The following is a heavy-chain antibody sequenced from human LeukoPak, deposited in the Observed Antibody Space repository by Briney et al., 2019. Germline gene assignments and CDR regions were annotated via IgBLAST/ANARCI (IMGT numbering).Heavy chain of an antibody. J-gene: IGHJ4*02. CDR3: ATDMRTGTGGDY. D-gene: IGHD1-1*01. CDR1: GYTLTELS. Sequence: ASVKVSCKVSGYTLTELSMHWVRQAPGKGLEWMGGFDPEDGETIYAQKFQGRVTMTEDTSTDTAYMELSSLRSEDTAVYYCATDMRTGTGGDYWGQGTLVTVSS. CDR2: FDPEDGET. V-gene: IGHV1-24*01.